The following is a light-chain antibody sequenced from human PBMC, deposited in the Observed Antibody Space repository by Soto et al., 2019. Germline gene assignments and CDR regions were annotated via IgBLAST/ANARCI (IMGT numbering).Light chain of an antibody. V-gene: IGKV3-11*01. CDR1: QSVSSH. J-gene: IGKJ5*01. CDR2: EAS. CDR3: QQRSNSIT. Sequence: EILLTQSRATLSLSPGERYTLSCRASQSVSSHLAWFQQRPGPAPRLLIYEASNRATGIPARFSGSGSGTDFTLTISSLEPEDFAVYYCQQRSNSITLGQGPRLEIK.